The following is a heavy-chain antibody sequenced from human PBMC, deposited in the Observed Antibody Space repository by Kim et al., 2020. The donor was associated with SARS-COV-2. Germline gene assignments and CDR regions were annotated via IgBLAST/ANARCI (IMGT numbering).Heavy chain of an antibody. J-gene: IGHJ6*02. V-gene: IGHV3-11*06. D-gene: IGHD6-13*01. CDR3: ARDKFSAAAGTAGMDV. Sequence: SVKGRFTISRDNAKNSLYLQMNSLRAEDTAVYYCARDKFSAAAGTAGMDVWGQGTTVTVSS.